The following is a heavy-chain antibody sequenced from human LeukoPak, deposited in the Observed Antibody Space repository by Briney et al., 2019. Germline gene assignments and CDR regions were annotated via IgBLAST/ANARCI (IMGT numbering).Heavy chain of an antibody. CDR3: AREGAVAGDY. CDR1: GGSISSGGYS. D-gene: IGHD6-19*01. J-gene: IGHJ4*02. CDR2: IYHSGST. V-gene: IGHV4-30-2*01. Sequence: PSETLSLTCAVSGGSISSGGYSWSWIRQPPGKGLEWIGYIYHSGSTNYNPSLKSRVTISVDKSKNQFSLKLSSVTAADTAVYYCAREGAVAGDYWGQGTLVTVSS.